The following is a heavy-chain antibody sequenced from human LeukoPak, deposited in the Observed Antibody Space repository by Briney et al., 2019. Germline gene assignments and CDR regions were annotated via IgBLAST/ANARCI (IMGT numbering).Heavy chain of an antibody. CDR3: GRASSGGSFDY. CDR1: GGSISSSSYY. D-gene: IGHD2-15*01. Sequence: PSETLSLTCTVSGGSISSSSYYWGWIRQPPGKGLEWIGSIYYSGSTYYNPSLKSRVIISVDTSKNLFSLKLSSVTAADTAVYYCGRASSGGSFDYWGQGTQVTVSS. J-gene: IGHJ4*02. CDR2: IYYSGST. V-gene: IGHV4-39*07.